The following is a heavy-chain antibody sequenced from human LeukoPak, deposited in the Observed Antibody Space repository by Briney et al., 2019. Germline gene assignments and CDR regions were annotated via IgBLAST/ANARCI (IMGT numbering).Heavy chain of an antibody. J-gene: IGHJ4*02. CDR2: INHSGIT. CDR1: GCSISSSSYY. D-gene: IGHD5-24*01. CDR3: ARVGSRWLQLRTYYFDY. Sequence: SETLSLTCTVSGCSISSSSYYWVWIRQPPGKELEWFGEINHSGITNSNPSLKSRVTISVDTAKNQFSMKLSSVTAADTAVYYCARVGSRWLQLRTYYFDYWGQGTLVTVSS. V-gene: IGHV4-39*07.